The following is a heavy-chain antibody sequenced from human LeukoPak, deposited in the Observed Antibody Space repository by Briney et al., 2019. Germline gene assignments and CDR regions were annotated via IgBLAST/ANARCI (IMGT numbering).Heavy chain of an antibody. D-gene: IGHD3-3*01. CDR1: GYNFTSYD. CDR3: ASGSFDYDFWSGYHDY. V-gene: IGHV1-8*03. J-gene: IGHJ4*02. Sequence: ASVKVSCKASGYNFTSYDINWVRQATGQGLEWMGWMNPNSGNTGYAQKFQGRVTINRNTSIRTAYMELSSLRTEDTAVYYCASGSFDYDFWSGYHDYWCQGTLVTVSS. CDR2: MNPNSGNT.